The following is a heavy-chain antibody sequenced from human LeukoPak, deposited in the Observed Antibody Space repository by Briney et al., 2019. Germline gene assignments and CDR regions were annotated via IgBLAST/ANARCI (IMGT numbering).Heavy chain of an antibody. V-gene: IGHV3-30*03. CDR2: ISYDGNSK. J-gene: IGHJ4*02. CDR3: ARDTVGARDDS. CDR1: GFTFSNDG. D-gene: IGHD1-26*01. Sequence: GGSLRLSCAASGFTFSNDGMHWVRQAPGKGLEWVAIISYDGNSKSYADSVKGRFTISRDNSKKTLYLQMNSRRGEDTAVYYCARDTVGARDDSWGQGTLVIVSS.